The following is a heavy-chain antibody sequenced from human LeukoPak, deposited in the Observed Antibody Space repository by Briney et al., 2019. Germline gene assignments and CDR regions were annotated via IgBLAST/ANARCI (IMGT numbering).Heavy chain of an antibody. D-gene: IGHD7-27*01. J-gene: IGHJ6*02. V-gene: IGHV1-18*01. CDR2: ISAYNGHT. CDR3: ARDLSSNWGYDYYYGMDV. Sequence: ISAYNGHTFYGQKLQGRVTMTTDTSTSTAYMELRSLRSDDTAVYFCARDLSSNWGYDYYYGMDVWGQGTTVTVSS.